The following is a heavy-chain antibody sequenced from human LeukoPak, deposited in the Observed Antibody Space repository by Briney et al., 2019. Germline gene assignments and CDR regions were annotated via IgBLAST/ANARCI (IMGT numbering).Heavy chain of an antibody. CDR2: IYTSGST. CDR3: ARQPRAAAGRYYYYYMDV. D-gene: IGHD6-13*01. Sequence: PSETLSLTCTVSGDSITSGNYYWSWIRQPAGKGLEWIGRIYTSGSTNYNPSLKSRVTMSVDTSKNQFSLKLSSVTAADTAVYYCARQPRAAAGRYYYYYMDVWGKGTTVTVSS. V-gene: IGHV4-61*02. CDR1: GDSITSGNYY. J-gene: IGHJ6*03.